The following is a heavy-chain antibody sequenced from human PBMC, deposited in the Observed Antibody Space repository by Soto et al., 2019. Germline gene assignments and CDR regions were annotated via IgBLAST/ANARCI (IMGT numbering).Heavy chain of an antibody. CDR3: AKESFSYGYPAGCDY. Sequence: GGSLRLSCAASGCTFSSYAMSWVRQAPGKGLEWVSAISGSGGSTYYADSVKGRFTISRDNSKNTLYLQMNSLRAEDTAVYYCAKESFSYGYPAGCDYWGQGTLVTVSS. CDR1: GCTFSSYA. V-gene: IGHV3-23*01. J-gene: IGHJ4*02. D-gene: IGHD5-18*01. CDR2: ISGSGGST.